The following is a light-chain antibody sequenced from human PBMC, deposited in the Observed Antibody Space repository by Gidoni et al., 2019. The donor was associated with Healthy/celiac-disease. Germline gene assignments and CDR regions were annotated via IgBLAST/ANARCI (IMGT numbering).Light chain of an antibody. J-gene: IGKJ4*01. CDR3: QQYDNLPLT. V-gene: IGKV1-33*01. CDR2: DAS. CDR1: QDISNY. Sequence: DIQMTQSPSSLAASVGDRVTITCQASQDISNYLNWYQQNPGKAPKRLIYDASNLETGVPSRFSGSGSGTDFTFTISSLQPEDIATYYCQQYDNLPLTFGGGTKVEIK.